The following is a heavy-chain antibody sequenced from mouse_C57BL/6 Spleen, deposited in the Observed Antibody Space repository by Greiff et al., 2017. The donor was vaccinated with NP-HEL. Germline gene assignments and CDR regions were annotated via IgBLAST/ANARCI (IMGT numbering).Heavy chain of an antibody. J-gene: IGHJ2*01. V-gene: IGHV1-64*01. CDR3: ARSDVYYFDY. CDR1: GYTFTSYW. Sequence: QVQLKQPGAELVKPGASVKLSCKASGYTFTSYWMHWVKQRPGQGLEWIGMIHPNSGSTNYNEKFKSKATLTVDKSSSTAYMQLSSLTSEDSAVYYCARSDVYYFDYWGQGTTLTVSS. CDR2: IHPNSGST.